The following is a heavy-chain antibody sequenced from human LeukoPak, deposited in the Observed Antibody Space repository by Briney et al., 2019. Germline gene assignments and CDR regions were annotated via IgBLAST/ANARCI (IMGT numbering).Heavy chain of an antibody. J-gene: IGHJ3*02. CDR1: GFTFSTYS. Sequence: GGSLRLSCVASGFTFSTYSMNWVRQASGKGLEWVGRIRSKPNFYATAYAASVKGRFTISRDDSKNTAYLQMNNVKAEDTAVYYCTRLGYGIWGQGTMVTVSS. CDR2: IRSKPNFYAT. D-gene: IGHD1-1*01. V-gene: IGHV3-73*01. CDR3: TRLGYGI.